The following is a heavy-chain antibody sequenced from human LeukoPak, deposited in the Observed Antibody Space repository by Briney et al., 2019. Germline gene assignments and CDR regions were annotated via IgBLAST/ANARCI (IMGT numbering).Heavy chain of an antibody. CDR3: AKESALTNAFDI. J-gene: IGHJ3*02. CDR1: GFTFSSYG. Sequence: GRSLRLSCAASGFTFSSYGMHWVRQAPGKGLEWVAVISYDGRNKYYADSVKGRFTISRDNSKNTLYLQMNSLRAEDTAVYYCAKESALTNAFDIWGQGTMVTVSS. V-gene: IGHV3-30*18. CDR2: ISYDGRNK. D-gene: IGHD1-14*01.